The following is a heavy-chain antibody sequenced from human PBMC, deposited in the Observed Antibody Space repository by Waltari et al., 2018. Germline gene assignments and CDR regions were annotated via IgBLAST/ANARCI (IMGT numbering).Heavy chain of an antibody. D-gene: IGHD6-19*01. CDR2: ISSSGSTI. V-gene: IGHV3-48*03. Sequence: EVQLVESGGGLVQPGGSLRLSCAASGFTFSSYEMNWVRQAPGKGLEWVSYISSSGSTIYYADSVKGRFTISRDNAKNSLYLQMNSLRAEDTAVYYCARDSPYSSGWYGSVYWGQGTLVTVSS. CDR3: ARDSPYSSGWYGSVY. J-gene: IGHJ4*02. CDR1: GFTFSSYE.